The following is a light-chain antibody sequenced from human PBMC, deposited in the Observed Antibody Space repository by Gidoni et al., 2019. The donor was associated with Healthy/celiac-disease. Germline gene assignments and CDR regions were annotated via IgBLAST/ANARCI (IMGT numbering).Light chain of an antibody. CDR1: QSISSY. J-gene: IGKJ1*01. CDR2: AAS. CDR3: QQSYSTLWT. V-gene: IGKV1-39*01. Sequence: DIQLTPSPSSLSASVGDRVTITCRASQSISSYLKWYQQKPGKAPKLLIYAASSLQSGVPSRFSGSGSGTDFTLTSSSLQPEDFATYYCQQSYSTLWTFGQGTKVEIK.